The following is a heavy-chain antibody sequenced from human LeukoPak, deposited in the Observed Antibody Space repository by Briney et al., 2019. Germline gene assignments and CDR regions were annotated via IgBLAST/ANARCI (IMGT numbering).Heavy chain of an antibody. V-gene: IGHV4-39*07. Sequence: SETLSLTCTVSGGSISSSSYYWGWIRQPPGKGLVGIGSNYYSGSTYYNPSLKSRVTISVDTSKNQFSLKVSSVAAADTAVYCCVRGGANYDFWSGYQTLHEWGQGTLVTVSS. CDR2: NYYSGST. CDR1: GGSISSSSYY. J-gene: IGHJ4*02. D-gene: IGHD3-3*01. CDR3: VRGGANYDFWSGYQTLHE.